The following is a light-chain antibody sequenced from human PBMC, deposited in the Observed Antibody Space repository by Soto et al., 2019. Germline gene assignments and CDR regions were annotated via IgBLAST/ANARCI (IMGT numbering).Light chain of an antibody. CDR1: SSDVGSYNL. Sequence: QSVLTQPASVSGSPGQSITISCTGTSSDVGSYNLVSWYQQHSGKAPKLMIYEGSKRPSGVSNRFSGSKSGNTASLTISGLQAEDEADYYCCSYAGSSTFWVFGGGTKLTVL. CDR2: EGS. J-gene: IGLJ3*02. CDR3: CSYAGSSTFWV. V-gene: IGLV2-23*01.